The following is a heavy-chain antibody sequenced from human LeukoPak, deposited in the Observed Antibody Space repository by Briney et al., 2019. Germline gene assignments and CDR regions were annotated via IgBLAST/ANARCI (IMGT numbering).Heavy chain of an antibody. D-gene: IGHD6-19*01. CDR1: GFTFSTCA. Sequence: GGSLRLSCATSGFTFSTCAMTWVRQAPGKGLEWVSAIDIYATKTNYADSVKGRFTISRDNPKNTLYLQMNSLRAEDTAVYYCADSVLVAGSYYWGQGTLVTVSS. J-gene: IGHJ4*02. CDR2: IDIYATKT. V-gene: IGHV3-23*05. CDR3: ADSVLVAGSYY.